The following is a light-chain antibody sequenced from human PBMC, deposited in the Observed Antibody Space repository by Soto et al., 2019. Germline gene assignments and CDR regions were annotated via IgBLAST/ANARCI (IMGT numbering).Light chain of an antibody. CDR1: QSLSSRN. Sequence: EIVLTQAPGTLSLSPGERATLSCRASQSLSSRNLAWYQQKPGQAPRPLIYGVSSRATGIPDRFSGSGSGTEFALTIRSVQSEDFAVYYRQQYNNWPPITFGQGTRREIK. J-gene: IGKJ5*01. V-gene: IGKV3D-15*01. CDR3: QQYNNWPPIT. CDR2: GVS.